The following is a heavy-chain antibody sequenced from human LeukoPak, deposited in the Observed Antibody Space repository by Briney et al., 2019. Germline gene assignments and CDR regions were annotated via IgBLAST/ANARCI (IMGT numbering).Heavy chain of an antibody. Sequence: ASVKVSCKASGYTFTGYHMHWLRQAPGQGLEWVGWINPNSGDTRYAQKFQGRVTMTRDTSITTAYMELSTLRSDDTAVYYCAAPGYSYGYVLDHWGQGTLVTVSS. CDR2: INPNSGDT. D-gene: IGHD5-18*01. J-gene: IGHJ4*02. V-gene: IGHV1-2*02. CDR1: GYTFTGYH. CDR3: AAPGYSYGYVLDH.